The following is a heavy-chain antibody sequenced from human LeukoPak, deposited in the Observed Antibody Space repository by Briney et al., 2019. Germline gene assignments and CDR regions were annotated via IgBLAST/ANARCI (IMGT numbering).Heavy chain of an antibody. CDR3: TTADEWWQWLVHEDY. CDR1: GFTFSNAW. Sequence: GGSLRLSCAASGFTFSNAWMSLVRQAPGKGLEWVGRIKSKTDGGTTDYAAPVKGRFTISRDDSKNTLYLQMNSLKTEGTAVYYCTTADEWWQWLVHEDYWGQGTLVTVSS. J-gene: IGHJ4*02. D-gene: IGHD6-19*01. CDR2: IKSKTDGGTT. V-gene: IGHV3-15*01.